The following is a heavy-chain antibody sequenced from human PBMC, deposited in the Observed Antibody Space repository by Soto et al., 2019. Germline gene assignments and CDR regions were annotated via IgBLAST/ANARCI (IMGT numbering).Heavy chain of an antibody. CDR1: GFTFNTYE. CDR3: ARAITVTTDEH. CDR2: ISGSGVTI. D-gene: IGHD4-17*01. Sequence: GGSLRLSGAACGFTFNTYEMHWVRQAPWKGLEWVSYISGSGVTIYYADSVKGRFTISRDNAKKSLYLRMNSLRAEDTAVYYCARAITVTTDEHWGEGILVTVSS. V-gene: IGHV3-48*03. J-gene: IGHJ1*01.